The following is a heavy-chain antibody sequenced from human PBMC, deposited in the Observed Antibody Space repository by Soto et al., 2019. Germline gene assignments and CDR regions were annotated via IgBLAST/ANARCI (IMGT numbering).Heavy chain of an antibody. CDR1: GFVSNDYD. V-gene: IGHV3-30*03. CDR3: SRGIKGGLDA. J-gene: IGHJ5*02. CDR2: ISYDGRNK. Sequence: QVQLAESGGGLVQRGRSLRLSCATSGFVSNDYDIHWVRQAPGKGLAWLASISYDGRNKYYADSVKGRFTISRDNSKNTLSLQINSLGAEDTAVYYCSRGIKGGLDAWGPGTLVTVSS. D-gene: IGHD2-21*01.